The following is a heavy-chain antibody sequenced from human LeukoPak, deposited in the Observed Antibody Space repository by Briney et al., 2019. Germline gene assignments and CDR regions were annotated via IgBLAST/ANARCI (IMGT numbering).Heavy chain of an antibody. Sequence: GGSLRLSCAASGFTFDDYAMHWVRQAPGKGLEWVSGISWNSGRIGYADSVKGRFTISRDNAKNTLYLQMNSLRAEDTAVYYCARRAGAYSHPYDYWGQGTLVTVSS. V-gene: IGHV3-9*01. CDR2: ISWNSGRI. CDR1: GFTFDDYA. D-gene: IGHD4/OR15-4a*01. CDR3: ARRAGAYSHPYDY. J-gene: IGHJ4*02.